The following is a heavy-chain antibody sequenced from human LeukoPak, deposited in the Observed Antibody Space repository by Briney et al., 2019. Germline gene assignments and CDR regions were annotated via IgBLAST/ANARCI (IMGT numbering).Heavy chain of an antibody. J-gene: IGHJ4*02. CDR2: TSSDESHK. V-gene: IGHV3-30*04. CDR3: AKDRRGDDSSGWYGAY. CDR1: GFIFSSYA. D-gene: IGHD6-19*01. Sequence: GGSLRLSCAASGFIFSSYAMHWVRQAPGKGLEWVAVTSSDESHKYYADSVRGRFTVSRDNSKNTLYLQMNSLRAEDTAVYYCAKDRRGDDSSGWYGAYWGQGTLVTVSS.